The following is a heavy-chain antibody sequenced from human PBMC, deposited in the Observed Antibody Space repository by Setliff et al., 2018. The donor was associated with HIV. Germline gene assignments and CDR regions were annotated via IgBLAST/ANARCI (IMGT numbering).Heavy chain of an antibody. D-gene: IGHD3-22*01. CDR2: IIPLFGTA. V-gene: IGHV1-69*13. CDR3: ARGSRITVVSVLIYSRFDY. Sequence: SVKVSCKASGGTFSTQTFNWVRQAPGQGLEWMGGIIPLFGTAKYIQKFQGRVTITADGSTSTAYMELSSLRFEDTAVYFCARGSRITVVSVLIYSRFDYWGQGTLVTVSS. CDR1: GGTFSTQT. J-gene: IGHJ4*02.